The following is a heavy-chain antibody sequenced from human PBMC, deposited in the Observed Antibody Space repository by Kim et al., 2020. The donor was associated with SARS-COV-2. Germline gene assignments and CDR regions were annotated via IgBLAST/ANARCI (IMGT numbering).Heavy chain of an antibody. CDR2: IIPIFGTA. J-gene: IGHJ4*02. Sequence: SVKVSCKASGGTFSSYAISWVRQAPGQGLEWMGGIIPIFGTANYAQKFQGRVTITADESTSTAYMELSSLRSEDTAVYYCASSPVGVVVIPQYFDYWGQGTLVTVSS. CDR3: ASSPVGVVVIPQYFDY. CDR1: GGTFSSYA. D-gene: IGHD3-22*01. V-gene: IGHV1-69*13.